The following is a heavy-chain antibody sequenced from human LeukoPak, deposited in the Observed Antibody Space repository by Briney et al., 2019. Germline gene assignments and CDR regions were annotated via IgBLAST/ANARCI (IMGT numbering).Heavy chain of an antibody. Sequence: SETLSLTCTVSGGSISSSSYYWGWIRQPPGKGLEWIGSIYYSGSTYYNPSLKSRVTISVDTSKNQFSLKLSSVTAADTAVYYCARLGRGRFLEWLTTKKQGGGAFDIWGQGTMVTVSS. CDR1: GGSISSSSYY. CDR3: ARLGRGRFLEWLTTKKQGGGAFDI. V-gene: IGHV4-39*07. CDR2: IYYSGST. D-gene: IGHD3-3*01. J-gene: IGHJ3*02.